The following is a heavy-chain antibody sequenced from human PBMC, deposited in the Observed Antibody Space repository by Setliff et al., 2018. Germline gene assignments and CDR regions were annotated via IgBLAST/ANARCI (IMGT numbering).Heavy chain of an antibody. CDR2: IKQDGSEK. V-gene: IGHV3-7*01. CDR1: GFSLSIFW. J-gene: IGHJ1*01. CDR3: ARVGRVGYYESFQY. Sequence: GGSLRLSCAASGFSLSIFWMSWVRQAPGKGLEWVAYIKQDGSEKYYVDSVKGRFTISRDNAQNSLYLQMNSLRAEDTAVYYCARVGRVGYYESFQYWGQGTLVTVSS. D-gene: IGHD3-22*01.